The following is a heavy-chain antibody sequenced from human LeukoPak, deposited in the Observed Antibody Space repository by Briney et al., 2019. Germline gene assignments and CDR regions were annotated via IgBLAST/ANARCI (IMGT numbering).Heavy chain of an antibody. CDR1: GFTFSSYG. Sequence: PGRSLRLSCAASGFTFSSYGMHWVRQAPGKGLEWVAVIWYDGSNKYYADSVKGRFTISRDNSKNTLYLQMNSLRAEDTAVYYCARDRVVVVAAKNGMDVWGQGTTVTVSS. CDR3: ARDRVVVVAAKNGMDV. D-gene: IGHD2-15*01. CDR2: IWYDGSNK. V-gene: IGHV3-33*01. J-gene: IGHJ6*02.